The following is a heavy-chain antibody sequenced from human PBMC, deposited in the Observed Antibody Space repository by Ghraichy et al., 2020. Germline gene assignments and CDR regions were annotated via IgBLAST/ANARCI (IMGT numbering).Heavy chain of an antibody. Sequence: GESLNISCKGSGYSFSSYWIGWVRQMPGKGLEWMGIIYPGDSDTRYSPSFQGQVTISADKSISTAYLQWNSLKASDTAMYYCARFFRGDSQPDWYFDLWGLAPWSLSPQ. D-gene: IGHD2-21*02. CDR2: IYPGDSDT. CDR1: GYSFSSYW. V-gene: IGHV5-51*01. CDR3: ARFFRGDSQPDWYFDL. J-gene: IGHJ2*01.